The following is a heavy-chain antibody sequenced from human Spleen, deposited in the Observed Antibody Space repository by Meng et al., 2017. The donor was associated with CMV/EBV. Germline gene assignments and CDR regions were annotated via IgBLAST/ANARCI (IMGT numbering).Heavy chain of an antibody. V-gene: IGHV3-48*03. J-gene: IGHJ5*02. Sequence: GGSLRLSCAASGFTLSSYEMNWVRQAPGKGLEWVSYISRSGSIIYYADSVKGRFTISRDNAKNSLYLQMNSLRAEDTAVYYCARAAEKRFLEWLQTDPNWFDPWGQGTLVTVSS. D-gene: IGHD3-3*01. CDR1: GFTLSSYE. CDR3: ARAAEKRFLEWLQTDPNWFDP. CDR2: ISRSGSII.